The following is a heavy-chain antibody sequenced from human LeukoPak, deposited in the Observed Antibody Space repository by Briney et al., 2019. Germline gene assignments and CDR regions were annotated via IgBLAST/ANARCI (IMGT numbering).Heavy chain of an antibody. Sequence: GASVKVSCKASGYTFTSYDINWVRQATGQGLGWMGWMNPNSGNTGYAQKFQGRVTITRNTSISTAYMELSSLRSEDTAVYYCARGRRTGVINPDYYFDYWGQGTLVTVSS. J-gene: IGHJ4*02. CDR3: ARGRRTGVINPDYYFDY. CDR1: GYTFTSYD. V-gene: IGHV1-8*03. CDR2: MNPNSGNT. D-gene: IGHD3/OR15-3a*01.